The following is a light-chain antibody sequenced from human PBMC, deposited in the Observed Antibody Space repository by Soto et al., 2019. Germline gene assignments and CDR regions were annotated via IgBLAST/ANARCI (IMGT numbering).Light chain of an antibody. V-gene: IGLV2-14*01. CDR3: ISYTSSSTLVV. Sequence: QSVLTQPASVSGSPGQSITISCTGTSSDVGGYNYVSRYQQHPGKAPKLMIYDVSNRPSGVSNRFSGSKSGNTASLTISGLQAEDEADYYCISYTSSSTLVVFGGGTKVTVL. CDR1: SSDVGGYNY. J-gene: IGLJ2*01. CDR2: DVS.